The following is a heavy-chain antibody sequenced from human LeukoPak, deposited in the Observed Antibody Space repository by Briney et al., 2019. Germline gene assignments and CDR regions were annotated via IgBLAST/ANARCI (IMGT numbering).Heavy chain of an antibody. CDR3: AREAYYYGSGTFDY. J-gene: IGHJ4*02. CDR2: IYRGGDP. Sequence: GGSLRLSCAASGFTVSSNYMNWVRQAPGKGLDWVSAIYRGGDPYYADSVKGRFTISRDNAKNSLYLQMNSLRAEDTAVYYCAREAYYYGSGTFDYWGQGTLVTVSS. CDR1: GFTVSSNY. V-gene: IGHV3-53*01. D-gene: IGHD3-10*01.